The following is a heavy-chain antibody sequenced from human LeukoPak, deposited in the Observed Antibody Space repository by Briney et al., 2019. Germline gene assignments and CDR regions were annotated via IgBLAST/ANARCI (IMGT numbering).Heavy chain of an antibody. CDR1: GASISGSGYY. Sequence: SETLSLTCAVSGASISGSGYYWGWIRQPPGKGLEWIGNIYYSGSTYYNASLQSRVTISIDTSQNHFSLRLNSVTAADTAMYYCAKSGGYGLIDYWGQGTLVTVSS. CDR3: AKSGGYGLIDY. D-gene: IGHD1-26*01. V-gene: IGHV4-39*02. CDR2: IYYSGST. J-gene: IGHJ4*02.